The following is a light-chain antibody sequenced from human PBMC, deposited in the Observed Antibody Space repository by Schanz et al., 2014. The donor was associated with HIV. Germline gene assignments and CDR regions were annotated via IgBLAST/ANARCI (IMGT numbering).Light chain of an antibody. J-gene: IGKJ5*01. CDR2: KAS. CDR3: LQHNAFPLT. V-gene: IGKV1-5*03. Sequence: DIQMTQSPSTLSASVGDRVTITCRASQGISSWLAWYQQKPGTAPKLLIYKASSLESGVPSRFSGSGSGTEFTLTISSLRPEDFATEYCLQHNAFPLTFGQGTRLDI. CDR1: QGISSW.